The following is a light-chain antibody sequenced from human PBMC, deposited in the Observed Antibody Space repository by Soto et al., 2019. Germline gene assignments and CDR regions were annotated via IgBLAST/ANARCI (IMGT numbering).Light chain of an antibody. CDR2: GAS. Sequence: EIVMTQSPAPLSVSPGERATLSCRASQSVSSNLAWYQKKPGQAPRLLIYGASTRATGIPARFSGSGSGTECTLTISSLQSEDVAVYYCQQYNNWPRTLGQGTKVDIK. V-gene: IGKV3-15*01. J-gene: IGKJ1*01. CDR3: QQYNNWPRT. CDR1: QSVSSN.